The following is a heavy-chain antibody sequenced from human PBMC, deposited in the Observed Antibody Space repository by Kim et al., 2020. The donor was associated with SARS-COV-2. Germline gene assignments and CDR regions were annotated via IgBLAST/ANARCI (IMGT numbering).Heavy chain of an antibody. V-gene: IGHV4-31*03. Sequence: SETLSLTCTVSGGSISSGGYYWSWIRQHPGRGLECLGYIYDSGITYYNPSLKSRVTLSVDTSTNQFYLRLNSVTAADAAVYYCARAGPPVIVQHYYYMDV. D-gene: IGHD3-16*02. CDR2: IYDSGIT. J-gene: IGHJ6*03. CDR3: ARAGPPVIVQHYYYMDV. CDR1: GGSISSGGYY.